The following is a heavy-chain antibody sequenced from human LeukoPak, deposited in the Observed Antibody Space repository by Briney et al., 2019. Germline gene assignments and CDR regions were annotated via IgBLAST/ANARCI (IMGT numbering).Heavy chain of an antibody. D-gene: IGHD5-12*01. CDR1: GFTFSSYT. J-gene: IGHJ3*02. V-gene: IGHV3-21*01. CDR3: ARGGIGYSGRGAFDI. CDR2: ISSSSSYI. Sequence: GGSLRLSCAASGFTFSSYTMNWVRQAPGKGLEWVSSISSSSSYIYYADSVKGRFTISRNKSKNSLYRQMNSMTAEDTAVYYCARGGIGYSGRGAFDIWGQGTMVTVSS.